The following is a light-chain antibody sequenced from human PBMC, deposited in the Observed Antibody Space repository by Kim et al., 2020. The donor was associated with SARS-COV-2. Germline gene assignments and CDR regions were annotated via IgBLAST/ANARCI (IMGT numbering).Light chain of an antibody. CDR1: QSISRW. J-gene: IGKJ1*01. Sequence: ASVGDRVTITCRARQSISRWLAWYQQKPGKAPKLLIYDASSLESGVPSRFSGSGSGTEFTLTISSLQPDDFATYYCQQYNSYSWTFGQGTKVDIK. V-gene: IGKV1-5*01. CDR2: DAS. CDR3: QQYNSYSWT.